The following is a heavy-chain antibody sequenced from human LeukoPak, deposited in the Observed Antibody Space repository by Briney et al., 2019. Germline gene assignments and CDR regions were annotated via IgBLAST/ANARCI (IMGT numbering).Heavy chain of an antibody. CDR3: ARENGYPDY. CDR1: GGSISSGCYY. J-gene: IGHJ4*02. CDR2: IYCSGST. V-gene: IGHV4-31*03. D-gene: IGHD5-24*01. Sequence: SETLSLTCTVSGGSISSGCYYWSWHRQHQGKGREWIGYIYCSGSTYYNSSLKRRVTISVDTSKNQFSLQLSSVTAADTAVYYCARENGYPDYWGQGTLVTVSS.